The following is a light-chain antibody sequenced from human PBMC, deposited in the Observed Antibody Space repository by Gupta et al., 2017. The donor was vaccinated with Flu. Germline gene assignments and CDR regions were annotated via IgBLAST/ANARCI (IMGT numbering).Light chain of an antibody. CDR2: DNN. Sequence: KVTISCSGSSSNMGNNYVCWYQQLPRTAPNLLMFDNNKRPSGIPDRFSGSKSGTSATLGITGLQTGDEADYYCGTWDNSLSAMVFGGGTKLTVL. J-gene: IGLJ3*02. V-gene: IGLV1-51*01. CDR3: GTWDNSLSAMV. CDR1: SSNMGNNY.